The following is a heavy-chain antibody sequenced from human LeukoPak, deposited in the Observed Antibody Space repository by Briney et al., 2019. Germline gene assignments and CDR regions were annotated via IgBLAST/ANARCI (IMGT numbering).Heavy chain of an antibody. J-gene: IGHJ5*02. Sequence: SETLSLTCTVSGGSISSSSYNWGWIRQPPGKGLEWIGYIYYSGSSYYNPSLKSRVTISGDTSKNQFSLKLSSVTAADTAVYYCARVAVFSHLTARPVWFDPWGQGTLVTVSS. CDR2: IYYSGSS. D-gene: IGHD6-6*01. CDR1: GGSISSSSYN. V-gene: IGHV4-31*03. CDR3: ARVAVFSHLTARPVWFDP.